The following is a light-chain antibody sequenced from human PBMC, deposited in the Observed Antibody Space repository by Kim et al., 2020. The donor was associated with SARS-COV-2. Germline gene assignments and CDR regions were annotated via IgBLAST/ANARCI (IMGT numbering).Light chain of an antibody. CDR2: WAS. CDR1: QSVLNNINNKNY. CDR3: QHYYSPPYT. J-gene: IGKJ2*01. Sequence: DIVMTQSPDSLAVFLGERATITCKSSQSVLNNINNKNYLAWYQQKPGQPPKLLIYWASTRESGVPDRFSGSGSGTDFTLTISSLQAEDVAVYYCQHYYSPPYTFGQGTKLEIK. V-gene: IGKV4-1*01.